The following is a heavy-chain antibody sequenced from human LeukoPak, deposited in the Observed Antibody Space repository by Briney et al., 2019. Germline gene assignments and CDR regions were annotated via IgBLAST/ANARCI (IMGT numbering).Heavy chain of an antibody. D-gene: IGHD3-16*01. J-gene: IGHJ4*02. CDR2: IYSTGTT. CDR3: AKGVQYDLLVPFDY. CDR1: GGSISGYF. V-gene: IGHV4-4*09. Sequence: SETLSLTCTVSGGSISGYFWSWIRQPPGKGPEWIGYIYSTGTTNYSPSLSSRVTISVDTSKNQLSLNLRFVTATDTAVYYCAKGVQYDLLVPFDYWGQGTLVTVSP.